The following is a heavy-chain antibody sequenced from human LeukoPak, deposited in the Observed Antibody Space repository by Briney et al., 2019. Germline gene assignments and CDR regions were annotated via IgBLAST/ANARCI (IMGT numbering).Heavy chain of an antibody. CDR1: GGSISSGDYY. CDR3: ASCIAVAEGIFWFDP. D-gene: IGHD6-19*01. V-gene: IGHV4-30-4*01. J-gene: IGHJ5*02. Sequence: SETLSLTCTVSGGSISSGDYYWSWIRQPPGTGLEWIGYIYYSGSTYYNPSLKSRVTISVDASKNQFSLKLSSVTAADTAVCYCASCIAVAEGIFWFDPWGQGTLVTVSS. CDR2: IYYSGST.